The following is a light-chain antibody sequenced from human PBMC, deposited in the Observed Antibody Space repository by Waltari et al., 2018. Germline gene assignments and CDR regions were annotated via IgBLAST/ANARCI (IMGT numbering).Light chain of an antibody. CDR1: SSDIGGYNY. Sequence: QSALTQPPSASGSPGQSVTISCTGTSSDIGGYNYVSWYQQYPGEAPKLMIYEVSKRPPGVPDRFSGSKSGNTASLTVSGLRAEDEADDYCSSYVPGNIYVIFGGGTKLAVL. V-gene: IGLV2-8*01. J-gene: IGLJ2*01. CDR2: EVS. CDR3: SSYVPGNIYVI.